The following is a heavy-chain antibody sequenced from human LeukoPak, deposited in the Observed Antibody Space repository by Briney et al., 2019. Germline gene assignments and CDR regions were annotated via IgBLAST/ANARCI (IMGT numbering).Heavy chain of an antibody. V-gene: IGHV4-59*08. CDR3: ARPRNSLLNDYGDYGYFDY. J-gene: IGHJ4*02. D-gene: IGHD4-17*01. CDR2: IYYSGST. Sequence: SETLSLTCTVSGGSISSYYWSWIRQPPGKGLEWIGYIYYSGSTNYNPSLKSRVTISVDTSKNQFSLKLSSVTAADTAVYYCARPRNSLLNDYGDYGYFDYWGQGTLVTVSS. CDR1: GGSISSYY.